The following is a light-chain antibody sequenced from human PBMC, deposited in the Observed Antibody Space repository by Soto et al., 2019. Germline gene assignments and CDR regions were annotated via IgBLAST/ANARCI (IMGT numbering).Light chain of an antibody. CDR1: QSISSW. CDR2: KAS. Sequence: DIQMTQSPSTLSASVGDRVTITCRASQSISSWLAWYQQKPGKAPKLLIYKASSLESGVPSRFSGSGSGTEFTLPISSLQPDDFATYSCKHYNSYPGWTFGQGTKVEIK. CDR3: KHYNSYPGWT. V-gene: IGKV1-5*03. J-gene: IGKJ1*01.